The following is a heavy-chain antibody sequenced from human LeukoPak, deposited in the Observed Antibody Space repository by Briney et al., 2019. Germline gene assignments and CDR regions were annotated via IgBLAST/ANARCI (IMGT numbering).Heavy chain of an antibody. V-gene: IGHV4-30-4*08. J-gene: IGHJ6*03. CDR3: TRDVHDYMDV. CDR1: GGSISSGDYY. CDR2: IYYSGST. Sequence: SETLSLTCTVSGGSISSGDYYWSWIPQPPGKGLEWIGYIYYSGSTYYNPSLKSRVTISVDTSKNQFSLKLSSVTAADTAVYYCTRDVHDYMDVWGKGTTVTVSS.